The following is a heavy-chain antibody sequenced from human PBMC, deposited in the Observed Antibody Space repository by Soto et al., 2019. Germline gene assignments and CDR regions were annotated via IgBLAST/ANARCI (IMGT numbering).Heavy chain of an antibody. V-gene: IGHV3-21*01. J-gene: IGHJ5*02. CDR1: GFTFNTYD. Sequence: EVQLVESGGGLVKPGGSLRLSCAASGFTFNTYDMNWVRQAPGKGLECVSSITTSSAYIYYADSLKGRITISRDNATNSLFLQMNSLRAEDTAVYYCVRSGTARLLRHSWFDTWGQGTLVTVSS. CDR3: VRSGTARLLRHSWFDT. D-gene: IGHD2-21*01. CDR2: ITTSSAYI.